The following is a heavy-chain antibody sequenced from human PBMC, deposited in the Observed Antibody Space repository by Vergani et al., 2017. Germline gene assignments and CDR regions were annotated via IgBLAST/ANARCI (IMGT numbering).Heavy chain of an antibody. J-gene: IGHJ2*01. Sequence: EVQLLESGGGLVQPGGSLRLSCAASGFTFSSYSMNWVRQAPGKGLEWVSSISSSSSYIYYADSVKGRFTISRDNSKNTLYLQMNSLRAEDTAVYYCAKDSSSWYWYFDLWGRGTLVTVSS. D-gene: IGHD6-13*01. CDR2: ISSSSSYI. CDR1: GFTFSSYS. V-gene: IGHV3-21*04. CDR3: AKDSSSWYWYFDL.